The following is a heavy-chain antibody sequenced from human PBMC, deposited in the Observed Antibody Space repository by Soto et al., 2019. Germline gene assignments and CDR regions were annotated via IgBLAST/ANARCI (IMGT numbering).Heavy chain of an antibody. CDR2: IIPIFGTA. J-gene: IGHJ5*02. CDR1: GGTFSSYA. V-gene: IGHV1-69*12. D-gene: IGHD1-26*01. CDR3: ASLVGWEPSSTDNWCDP. Sequence: QVQLVQSGAEVKKPGSSVKVSCKASGGTFSSYAISWVRQAPGQGLEWMGGIIPIFGTANYAQKFQGRVTITADESTSTAYMELSSLRAEDTAVYYCASLVGWEPSSTDNWCDPWGQGTLVTVSS.